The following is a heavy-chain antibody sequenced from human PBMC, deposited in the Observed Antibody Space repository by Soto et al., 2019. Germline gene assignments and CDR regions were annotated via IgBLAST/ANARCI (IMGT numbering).Heavy chain of an antibody. Sequence: GGSLRLSCAASGFTFSSYAMSWVRQAPGKGLEWVSAISGSGGSTYYADSVKGRFTISRDNSKNTLYLQMNSLRAEDTAVYYCAKDWVGSITITQGPDYWGQGTLVTVSS. CDR3: AKDWVGSITITQGPDY. D-gene: IGHD3-10*01. V-gene: IGHV3-23*01. CDR2: ISGSGGST. J-gene: IGHJ4*02. CDR1: GFTFSSYA.